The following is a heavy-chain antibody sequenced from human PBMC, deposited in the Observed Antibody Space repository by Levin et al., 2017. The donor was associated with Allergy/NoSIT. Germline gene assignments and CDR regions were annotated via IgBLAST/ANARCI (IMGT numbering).Heavy chain of an antibody. J-gene: IGHJ6*02. CDR2: IWYDGSNK. CDR1: GFTFSSYG. D-gene: IGHD2-21*02. CDR3: ARDRAEPLIVVVTEDRVGRYGMDG. Sequence: GESLKISCAASGFTFSSYGMHWVRQAPGKGLEWVAVIWYDGSNKYYADSVKGRFTISRDNSKNTLYLQMNSLRAEDTAVYYCARDRAEPLIVVVTEDRVGRYGMDGWGQGTTVTVSS. V-gene: IGHV3-33*01.